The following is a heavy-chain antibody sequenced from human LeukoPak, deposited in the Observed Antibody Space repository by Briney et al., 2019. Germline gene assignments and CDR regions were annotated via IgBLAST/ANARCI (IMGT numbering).Heavy chain of an antibody. V-gene: IGHV4-34*01. CDR3: ARGASGLTYDYGVK. Sequence: TSSETLSLTCAVYGGSFSGYYWSWIRQPPGKGLEWIGEINHSGSTNYNPSLKSRVTISVDTSKNQFSLKLSSVTAADTAVYYCARGASGLTYDYGVKWGQGTLVTVSS. CDR2: INHSGST. J-gene: IGHJ4*02. CDR1: GGSFSGYY. D-gene: IGHD4-17*01.